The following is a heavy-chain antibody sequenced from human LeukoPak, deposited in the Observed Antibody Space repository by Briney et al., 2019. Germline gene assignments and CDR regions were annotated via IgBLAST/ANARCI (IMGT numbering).Heavy chain of an antibody. D-gene: IGHD2-21*02. CDR1: GFTFSSYA. CDR3: ANPTEDAFDI. J-gene: IGHJ3*02. Sequence: GRSLRLSCAASGFTFSSYAMHWVRQAPGKGLEWVAVISYDGSNKYYADSVKGRFTISRDNSKNTLYLQMNSLRAEDTAVYYCANPTEDAFDIWGQGTMVTVSS. CDR2: ISYDGSNK. V-gene: IGHV3-30-3*01.